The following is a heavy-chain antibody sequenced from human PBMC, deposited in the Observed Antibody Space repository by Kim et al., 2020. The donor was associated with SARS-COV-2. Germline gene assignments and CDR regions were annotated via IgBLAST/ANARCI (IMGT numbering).Heavy chain of an antibody. J-gene: IGHJ6*02. D-gene: IGHD6-6*01. CDR3: PKHSRSQTNYSGMDV. Sequence: GGSLRLSCAASGFTFSTCGMNWVRQAPGKGLEWVSVISGRGDRRYYADSLKGRFTISRDNSKNTLYLQMNSLRAEDTALHYCPKHSRSQTNYSGMDVWG. CDR1: GFTFSTCG. CDR2: ISGRGDRR. V-gene: IGHV3-23*01.